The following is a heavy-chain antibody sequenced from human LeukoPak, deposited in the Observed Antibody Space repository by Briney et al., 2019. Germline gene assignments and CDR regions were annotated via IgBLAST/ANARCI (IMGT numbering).Heavy chain of an antibody. CDR3: VRGRGDS. V-gene: IGHV4-39*07. CDR1: SGSITSSSYY. CDR2: LHYGVTT. Sequence: SETLSLTCSVSSGSITSSSYYWGWVRQPPGKGLEWIALLHYGVTTYYSPSLKSRVTMSVGRSNNEFSLTLNSVTAADTAVYWCVRGRGDSWGQGTLVTVSS. D-gene: IGHD3-16*01. J-gene: IGHJ4*02.